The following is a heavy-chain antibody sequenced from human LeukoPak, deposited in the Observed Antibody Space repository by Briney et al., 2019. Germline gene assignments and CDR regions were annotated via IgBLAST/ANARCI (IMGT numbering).Heavy chain of an antibody. V-gene: IGHV4-34*01. CDR2: IDHSGST. Sequence: SETLSLTCAVYGGSFSGYYWSWIRQLPGKGLEWIGEIDHSGSTNYNPSLKSRVTISVDTSKNQFSLKLSSVTAADTAVYYCARYNWNDYYFDYWGQGTLVTVSS. CDR1: GGSFSGYY. J-gene: IGHJ4*02. D-gene: IGHD1-1*01. CDR3: ARYNWNDYYFDY.